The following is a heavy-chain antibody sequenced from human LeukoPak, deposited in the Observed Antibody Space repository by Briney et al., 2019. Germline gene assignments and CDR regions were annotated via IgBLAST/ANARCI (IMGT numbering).Heavy chain of an antibody. CDR1: GGSISSYY. D-gene: IGHD2-2*01. V-gene: IGHV4-59*12. Sequence: SETLSLTCTVSGGSISSYYWSWIRQPPGKGLEWIGYIYYSGSTNYNPSLKSRVTISVDTSKNQFSLKLSSVTAADTAVYYCAREAPFRYCSSTSCYAVYYYYYYYMDVWGKGITVTVSS. J-gene: IGHJ6*03. CDR2: IYYSGST. CDR3: AREAPFRYCSSTSCYAVYYYYYYYMDV.